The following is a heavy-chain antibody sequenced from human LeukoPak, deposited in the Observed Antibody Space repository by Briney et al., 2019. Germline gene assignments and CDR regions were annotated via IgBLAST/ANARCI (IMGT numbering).Heavy chain of an antibody. J-gene: IGHJ4*02. CDR2: MSYDGSDK. CDR1: GLSVRGNY. CDR3: AKDEPGTYSPSDY. Sequence: PGGSLRLSCAASGLSVRGNYMSWVRQAPGKGLEWVVFMSYDGSDKYYADSVKGRFTISRDNSKSTLYLQMNSLRAEDTAVYYCAKDEPGTYSPSDYWGQGTLVTVSS. D-gene: IGHD3-10*01. V-gene: IGHV3-30*18.